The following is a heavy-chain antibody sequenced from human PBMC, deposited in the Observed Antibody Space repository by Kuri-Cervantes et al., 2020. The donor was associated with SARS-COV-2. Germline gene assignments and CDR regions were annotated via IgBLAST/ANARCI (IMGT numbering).Heavy chain of an antibody. Sequence: GGSLRLSCAASGFTFSSYAMSWVRQAPGKGLEWVSAISGSGGSTYYADSAKGRFTISRDNSKNTLYLQINSLRAEDTAVYYCAKAGGWYSSFFDYWGQGTLVTV. CDR2: ISGSGGST. CDR1: GFTFSSYA. J-gene: IGHJ4*02. V-gene: IGHV3-23*01. D-gene: IGHD6-19*01. CDR3: AKAGGWYSSFFDY.